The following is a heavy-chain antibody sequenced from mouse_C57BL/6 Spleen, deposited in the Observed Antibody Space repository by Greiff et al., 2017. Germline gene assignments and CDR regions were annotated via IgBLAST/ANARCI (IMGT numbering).Heavy chain of an antibody. Sequence: QVQLQQSGAELVKPGASVKLSCKASGYTFTEYTIHWVKQRSGQGLEWIGWFYPGSGSIKYNEKFKDKATLTADKSSSTVYMVLSRLTSEDSAVYFCARHEREDGYDDVAWFAYWGQGTLVTVSA. CDR1: GYTFTEYT. V-gene: IGHV1-62-2*01. J-gene: IGHJ3*01. CDR2: FYPGSGSI. D-gene: IGHD2-2*01. CDR3: ARHEREDGYDDVAWFAY.